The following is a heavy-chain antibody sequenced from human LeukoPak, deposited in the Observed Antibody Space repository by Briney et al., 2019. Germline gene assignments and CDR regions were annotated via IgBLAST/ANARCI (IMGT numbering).Heavy chain of an antibody. CDR3: ARDRADYDSSGYLRDRNYYYFYMDV. J-gene: IGHJ6*03. CDR2: ISYSGST. V-gene: IGHV4-59*01. Sequence: SETLSLTCTVSGGSISSYYWSWIRQPPGKALEWIGYISYSGSTNYNPSLKSRLTISVDTSKNQFSLKLSSVTAADTAVYYCARDRADYDSSGYLRDRNYYYFYMDVWGKGTTVTVSS. CDR1: GGSISSYY. D-gene: IGHD3-22*01.